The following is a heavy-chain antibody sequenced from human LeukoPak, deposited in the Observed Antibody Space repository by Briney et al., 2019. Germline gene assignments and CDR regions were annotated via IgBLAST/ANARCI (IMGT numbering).Heavy chain of an antibody. CDR3: AELGITMIGGV. CDR1: GFTLSDHY. Sequence: PGGSLRLSCAASGFTLSDHYMDWVRQAPGKGLGWVSYISSSGSTIYYADSVKGRFTISRDNAKNSLYLQMNSLRAEDTAVYYCAELGITMIGGVWGKGTTVTISS. J-gene: IGHJ6*04. V-gene: IGHV3-11*04. D-gene: IGHD3-10*02. CDR2: ISSSGSTI.